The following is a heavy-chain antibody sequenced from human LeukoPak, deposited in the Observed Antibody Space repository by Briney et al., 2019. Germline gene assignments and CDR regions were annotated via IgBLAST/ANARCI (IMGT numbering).Heavy chain of an antibody. D-gene: IGHD2-21*02. V-gene: IGHV4-38-2*01. Sequence: SETLSLTCAVSGYSISSGYYWGWIRQPPGKGLEWIGSIYHSGSTYYNPSLESRVTISVDTSKNQFSLKLSSVTAADTAVYYCASDCGGDCYNSDYWGQGTLVTVSS. CDR2: IYHSGST. CDR1: GYSISSGYY. J-gene: IGHJ4*02. CDR3: ASDCGGDCYNSDY.